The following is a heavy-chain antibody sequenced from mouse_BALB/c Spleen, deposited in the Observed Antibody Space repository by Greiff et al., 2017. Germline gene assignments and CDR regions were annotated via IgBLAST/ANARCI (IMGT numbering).Heavy chain of an antibody. Sequence: VHVKQSGAELVKPGASVKLSCTASGFTFKDTYMHWVRQRPEQGLEWIGRIDPANGNTKYAPKFQGKATITADTTSNTDYLQLSRLTSEDTAVYDSAREVRGAMDYWGQGTSVTVSS. D-gene: IGHD2-14*01. V-gene: IGHV14-3*02. CDR3: AREVRGAMDY. CDR1: GFTFKDTY. CDR2: IDPANGNT. J-gene: IGHJ4*01.